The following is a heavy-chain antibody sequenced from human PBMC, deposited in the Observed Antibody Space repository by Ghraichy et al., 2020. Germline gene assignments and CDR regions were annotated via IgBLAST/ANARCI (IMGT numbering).Heavy chain of an antibody. CDR2: ISAYNGDT. CDR1: GYTFTSYG. Sequence: ASVKVSCKASGYTFTSYGISWVRQAPGQGLEWMGWISAYNGDTNYAQKLQGRVTMTTDTSTSPAYMELRSLRSDDTAVYYCAGDPYYYDSSGYFDFDYWGQGTLVTVSS. V-gene: IGHV1-18*01. D-gene: IGHD3-22*01. J-gene: IGHJ4*02. CDR3: AGDPYYYDSSGYFDFDY.